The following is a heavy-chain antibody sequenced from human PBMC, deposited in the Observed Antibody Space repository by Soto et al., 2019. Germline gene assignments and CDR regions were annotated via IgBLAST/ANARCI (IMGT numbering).Heavy chain of an antibody. CDR1: GFTFRDYG. Sequence: QVRLVESGGGVVQAGRSLRLSCEASGFTFRDYGMNWVRQAPGKGLEWVGVILYDGSESDYADSVKGRFSFSRDNSNNILYLHTNSRKTEDTAVYDCVTGGPDAGRDFYYWGQGTLVTVSS. D-gene: IGHD6-13*01. CDR3: VTGGPDAGRDFYY. J-gene: IGHJ4*02. V-gene: IGHV3-30*03. CDR2: ILYDGSES.